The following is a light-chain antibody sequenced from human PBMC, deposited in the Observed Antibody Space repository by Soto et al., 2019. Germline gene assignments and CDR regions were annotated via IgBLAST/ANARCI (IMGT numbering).Light chain of an antibody. Sequence: DIQMTQSPSSLSASVGDRVTITCRASQNVIIYVNWYQQKPGKAPKLLMYATSSWQSGVPSRFSGSGSGTDFTLTISSLQPEDFATYYCQQSYTTPTFGGGTKVEIK. CDR2: ATS. V-gene: IGKV1-39*01. J-gene: IGKJ4*01. CDR1: QNVIIY. CDR3: QQSYTTPT.